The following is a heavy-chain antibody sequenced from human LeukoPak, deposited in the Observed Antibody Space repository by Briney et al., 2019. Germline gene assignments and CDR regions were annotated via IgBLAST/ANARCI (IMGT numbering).Heavy chain of an antibody. J-gene: IGHJ6*02. CDR3: AGGAVVPAAMSPYYYYGMDV. D-gene: IGHD2-2*01. Sequence: EASVKVSCKASGYTFISYDINWVRQATGQGLEWMGWMNPNSGNTGYAQKFQGRVTMTRNTSISTAYMELSSLRSEDTAVYYCAGGAVVPAAMSPYYYYGMDVWGQGTTVTVSS. V-gene: IGHV1-8*01. CDR2: MNPNSGNT. CDR1: GYTFISYD.